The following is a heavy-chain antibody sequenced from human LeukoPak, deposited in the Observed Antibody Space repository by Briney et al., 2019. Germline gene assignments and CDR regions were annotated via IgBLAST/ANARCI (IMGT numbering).Heavy chain of an antibody. D-gene: IGHD2-8*02. Sequence: SETLSLTCTVSSGSISTSNYYWRWIRQPPGKGLEWIGEINHSGSTNYNPSLKSRVTISVDTSKNQFSLKLSSMTAADTAVYYCARSSLTEGVDYRGQGTLVTVSS. V-gene: IGHV4-39*07. CDR1: SGSISTSNYY. CDR3: ARSSLTEGVDY. J-gene: IGHJ4*02. CDR2: INHSGST.